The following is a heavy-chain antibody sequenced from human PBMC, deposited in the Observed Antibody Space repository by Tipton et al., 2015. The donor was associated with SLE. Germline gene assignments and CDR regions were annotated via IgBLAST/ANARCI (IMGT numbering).Heavy chain of an antibody. CDR2: IYHSGST. CDR1: GGSIRSGGYS. V-gene: IGHV4-30-2*01. CDR3: ARGSGEVGDYSSSGGYFDY. J-gene: IGHJ4*02. D-gene: IGHD6-6*01. Sequence: TLSLTCAVSGGSIRSGGYSWSWLRQPPGKGLEWIGYIYHSGSTYYNPSLKSRVTISVDRSKNQFSLKLSSVTAPDTAVYYCARGSGEVGDYSSSGGYFDYWGQGTLVTVSS.